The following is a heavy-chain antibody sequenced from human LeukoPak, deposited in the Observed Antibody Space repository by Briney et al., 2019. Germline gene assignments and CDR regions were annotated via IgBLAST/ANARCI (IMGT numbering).Heavy chain of an antibody. CDR2: INPDGGAQ. Sequence: GSPRLSCAASGFTFSTYWMTWVRQAPGKGLEWVANINPDGGAQYYVDSLKGRFTVSRDNAKSSLYLQMNSLRGEDTAVYYCARWVITPYYGMDVWGQGTTVTVSS. J-gene: IGHJ6*02. V-gene: IGHV3-7*05. D-gene: IGHD3-16*01. CDR3: ARWVITPYYGMDV. CDR1: GFTFSTYW.